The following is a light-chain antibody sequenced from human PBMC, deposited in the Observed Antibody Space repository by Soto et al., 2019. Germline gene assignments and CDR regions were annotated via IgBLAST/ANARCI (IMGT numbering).Light chain of an antibody. CDR3: GADHGSGSNFVVV. CDR2: VGTGGIVG. Sequence: QAVVTQPPSASASLGASVTLTCTLSSAYSNYKVDWYQQRPGKGPRFVMRVGTGGIVGSKGDGVPDRFSVLGSGLNRYLTIKNIQEEDESDYHCGADHGSGSNFVVVFGGGTKVTVL. V-gene: IGLV9-49*01. J-gene: IGLJ2*01. CDR1: SAYSNYK.